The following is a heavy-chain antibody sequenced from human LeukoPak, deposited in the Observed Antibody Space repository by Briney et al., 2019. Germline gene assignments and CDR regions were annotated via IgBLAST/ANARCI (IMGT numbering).Heavy chain of an antibody. J-gene: IGHJ4*02. Sequence: KSGGSLRLSCATSGFTFSSYAMSWVRQAPGKGLEWVSYISSSGSTIYYADSVKGRFTISRDNAKNSLYLQMNSLRAEDTAVYYCARDPYGNHLFDYWGQGTLVTVSS. CDR1: GFTFSSYA. CDR3: ARDPYGNHLFDY. V-gene: IGHV3-11*01. CDR2: ISSSGSTI. D-gene: IGHD4-23*01.